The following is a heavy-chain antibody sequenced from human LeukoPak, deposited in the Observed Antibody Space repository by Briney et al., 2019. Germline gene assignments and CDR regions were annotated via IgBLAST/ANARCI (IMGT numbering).Heavy chain of an antibody. Sequence: ASVKVSCKASGGTFSSYAISWVRQAPGQGLEWMGRIIPILGIANYAQKFQGRVTITADESTSTAYMELSSLRSEDTAVYYCARGITGTILDYWGQGTLVTVSS. CDR2: IIPILGIA. CDR1: GGTFSSYA. J-gene: IGHJ4*02. D-gene: IGHD1-7*01. CDR3: ARGITGTILDY. V-gene: IGHV1-69*04.